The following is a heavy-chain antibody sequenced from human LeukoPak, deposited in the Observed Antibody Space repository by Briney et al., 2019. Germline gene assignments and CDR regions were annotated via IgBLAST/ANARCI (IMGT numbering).Heavy chain of an antibody. D-gene: IGHD6-13*01. J-gene: IGHJ1*01. CDR1: GGSISSSSYY. V-gene: IGHV4-39*01. Sequence: NSSETLSLTCTVSGGSISSSSYYWGWIRQPPGKGLEWIGSIYYSGSTYYNPSLKSRVTISVDTPKNQFSLKLSSVTAADTAVYYCARHLLAAVNPEGYFQHWGQGTLVTVSS. CDR2: IYYSGST. CDR3: ARHLLAAVNPEGYFQH.